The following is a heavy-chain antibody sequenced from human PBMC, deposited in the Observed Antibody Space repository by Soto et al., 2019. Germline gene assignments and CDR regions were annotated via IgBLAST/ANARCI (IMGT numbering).Heavy chain of an antibody. Sequence: SETLSLTCTVSGGSISSGGYYWSWIRQHPGKGLEWIGYIYYSGSTYYNPSLKSRVTISVDTSKNQFSLKLSSVTAADTAVYYCARERRSGYDFSGGYYYYYYMDVWGKGTTVTVSS. CDR2: IYYSGST. J-gene: IGHJ6*03. CDR1: GGSISSGGYY. D-gene: IGHD5-12*01. V-gene: IGHV4-31*03. CDR3: ARERRSGYDFSGGYYYYYYMDV.